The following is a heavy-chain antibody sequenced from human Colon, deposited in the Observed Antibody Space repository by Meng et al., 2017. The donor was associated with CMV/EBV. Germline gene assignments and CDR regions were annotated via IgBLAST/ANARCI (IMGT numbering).Heavy chain of an antibody. Sequence: QVHLQQWGVGLLKPSETLSLTCAVYGESFSGYYWTWIRQPPGRGLEWIGESYYTGSTNYSPSLKSRVTISLDTSKNQFSLKLNSVTAADTAVYYCARATKSSCWEVLDYWGHGTLVTVSS. CDR3: ARATKSSCWEVLDY. CDR2: SYYTGST. J-gene: IGHJ4*01. V-gene: IGHV4-34*01. D-gene: IGHD2-2*01. CDR1: GESFSGYY.